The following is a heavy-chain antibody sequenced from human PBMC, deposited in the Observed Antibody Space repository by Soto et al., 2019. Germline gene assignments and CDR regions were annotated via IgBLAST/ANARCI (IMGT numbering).Heavy chain of an antibody. CDR1: GYTFSDYR. V-gene: IGHV1-18*04. J-gene: IGHJ4*02. D-gene: IGHD5-18*01. Sequence: GASVKVSCKASGYTFSDYRISWVRQAPGQGLEWMGWISIYNGNTNYAQRLQGRVTMTTDTSTNTAYMEVRSLRSDDTAVEYCARSGNSYGLAFFDIWGQGILVTVSA. CDR3: ARSGNSYGLAFFDI. CDR2: ISIYNGNT.